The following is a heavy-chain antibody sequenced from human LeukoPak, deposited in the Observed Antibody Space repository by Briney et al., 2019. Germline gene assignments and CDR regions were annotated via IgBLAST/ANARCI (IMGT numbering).Heavy chain of an antibody. CDR1: GFTFSSYW. J-gene: IGHJ4*02. D-gene: IGHD2-15*01. CDR3: ARESPAAATDY. CDR2: IKQDGSER. Sequence: PGGSLRLSCAASGFTFSSYWMSWVRQAPGKGLERVANIKQDGSERYYVDSVKGRFTISRDNAKNSLYLQMNSLRAEDTAVYYCARESPAAATDYWGQGTLVTVSS. V-gene: IGHV3-7*01.